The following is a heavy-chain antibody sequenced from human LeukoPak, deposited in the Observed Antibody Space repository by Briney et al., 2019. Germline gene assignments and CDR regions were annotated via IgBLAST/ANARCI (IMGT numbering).Heavy chain of an antibody. D-gene: IGHD6-19*01. CDR2: ISWESGSI. CDR3: AKDFGSGTGYMDV. V-gene: IGHV3-43D*03. CDR1: GFTFDDYT. J-gene: IGHJ6*03. Sequence: GGSLRLSCAASGFTFDDYTMHWVRQAPGKGLEWVSLISWESGSIYYADSVKGRFTVSRDNSKNSLYLQMNSLRVEDAALYYCAKDFGSGTGYMDVWGKGTTVTVSS.